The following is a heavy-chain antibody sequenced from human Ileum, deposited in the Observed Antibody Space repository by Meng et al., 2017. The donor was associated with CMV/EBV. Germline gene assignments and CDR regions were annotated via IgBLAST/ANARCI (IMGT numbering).Heavy chain of an antibody. V-gene: IGHV3-30*04. CDR2: ISHHGGNA. CDR3: ARDSGVSIYGVIRY. J-gene: IGHJ4*02. D-gene: IGHD3-3*01. CDR1: GFTLSKYS. Sequence: GGSLRLSCAASGFTLSKYSMHWVRQAPGKGLEGVAIISHHGGNAYYTDSVRGRFTFSRDNPKNTLYLQMNSLRPEDTAVYYCARDSGVSIYGVIRYWGQGTLVTVSS.